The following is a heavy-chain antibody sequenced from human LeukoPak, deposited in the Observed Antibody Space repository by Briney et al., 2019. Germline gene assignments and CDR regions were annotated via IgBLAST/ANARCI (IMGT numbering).Heavy chain of an antibody. Sequence: GGSLRLSCAASGFTFSSYATHWVRQAPGKGLEWVAVMLYDENNKAYADSVKGRFTISRDNPKSTLYLQMNSLRAEDTAVYYCARDRTDDYDVNLDYWGQGTLVTVSS. CDR1: GFTFSSYA. CDR2: MLYDENNK. J-gene: IGHJ4*02. CDR3: ARDRTDDYDVNLDY. D-gene: IGHD5-12*01. V-gene: IGHV3-30-3*01.